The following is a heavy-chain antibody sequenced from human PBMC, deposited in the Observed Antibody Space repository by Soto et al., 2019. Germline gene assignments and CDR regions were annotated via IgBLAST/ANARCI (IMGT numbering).Heavy chain of an antibody. CDR2: TYYRSSWSN. CDR1: GDIAPSHNHA. Sequence: SRTHGLPHVISGDIAPSHNHAWNWIITSPARCLECRGRTYYRSSWSNNYAVSVKSRMTINPDTSKNQFSLQLNAVTPEDTAVYYCARAISVDVGAWHYYFDYWGQGTLVTVSS. V-gene: IGHV6-1*01. D-gene: IGHD2-15*01. J-gene: IGHJ4*02. CDR3: ARAISVDVGAWHYYFDY.